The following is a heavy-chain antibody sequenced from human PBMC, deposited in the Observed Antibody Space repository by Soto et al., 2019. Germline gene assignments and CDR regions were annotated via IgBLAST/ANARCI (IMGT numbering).Heavy chain of an antibody. CDR2: ISGSGGST. Sequence: PGGSLRLSCAASGFPFSSYAMSWVRQAPGKGLEWVSAISGSGGSTYYADSVKGRFTISRDNSKNTLYLQMNSLRAEDTAVYYCAKDDPRITIFGVVIPNAPDWGQGTLVTVSS. CDR1: GFPFSSYA. D-gene: IGHD3-3*01. V-gene: IGHV3-23*01. J-gene: IGHJ4*02. CDR3: AKDDPRITIFGVVIPNAPD.